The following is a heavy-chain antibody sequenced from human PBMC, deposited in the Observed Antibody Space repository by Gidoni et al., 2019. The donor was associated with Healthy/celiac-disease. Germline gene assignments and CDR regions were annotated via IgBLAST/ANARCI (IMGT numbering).Heavy chain of an antibody. Sequence: QVQLQESGPGLVKPSPTLSLTCTVSGGSISSGGYYWSWIRQHPGKGLEWIGYIYYSGSTYYNPSLKSRVTISVDTSKNQFSLKLSSVTAADTAVYYCARGSVVVVPAAILVYFDYWGQGTLVTVSS. CDR1: GGSISSGGYY. CDR3: ARGSVVVVPAAILVYFDY. J-gene: IGHJ4*02. D-gene: IGHD2-2*02. V-gene: IGHV4-31*03. CDR2: IYYSGST.